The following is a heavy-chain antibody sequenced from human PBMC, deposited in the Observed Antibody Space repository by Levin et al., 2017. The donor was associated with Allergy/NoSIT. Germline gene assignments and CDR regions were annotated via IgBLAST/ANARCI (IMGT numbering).Heavy chain of an antibody. Sequence: SETLSLTCTVSGGSISSSYYWGWIRQPPGKGLEWIGSMYYSGSTYYNPSLKSRVTISVDRSKNQFSLKLSSLTAADTAVYYCARQPVYDFWSGLINAFDIWGQGTMVTVSS. CDR1: GGSISSSYY. CDR3: ARQPVYDFWSGLINAFDI. D-gene: IGHD3-3*01. J-gene: IGHJ3*02. CDR2: MYYSGST. V-gene: IGHV4-39*01.